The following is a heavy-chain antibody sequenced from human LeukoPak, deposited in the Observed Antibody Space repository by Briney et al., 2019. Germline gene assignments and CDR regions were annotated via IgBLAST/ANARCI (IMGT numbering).Heavy chain of an antibody. CDR3: VSGGDYHVRLCTY. V-gene: IGHV3-30-3*01. D-gene: IGHD4-17*01. J-gene: IGHJ4*01. CDR2: ISNDGNNK. CDR1: GFTFSSYA. Sequence: TGGSLRLSCAASGFTFSSYAMHWVRQAPGKGLEWVAVISNDGNNKYYADSVKGRFTISRDNSKNTLYLQMNSLTAEDTAIYYCVSGGDYHVRLCTYWGQGTLVTVSS.